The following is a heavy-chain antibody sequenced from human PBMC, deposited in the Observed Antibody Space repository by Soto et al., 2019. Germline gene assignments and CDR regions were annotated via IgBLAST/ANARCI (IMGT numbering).Heavy chain of an antibody. CDR3: ASLKGVAPN. CDR2: INSDGSST. D-gene: IGHD3-3*01. CDR1: GFTVSSYC. V-gene: IGHV3-74*01. Sequence: PXESLRLSCAASGFTVSSYCMHWVRQAPGKGLVWVSRINSDGSSTSYADSVKGRFTISRDNTKNTLYLQMNSLRAEDTAVYYCASLKGVAPNWGQGTLVTVSS. J-gene: IGHJ4*02.